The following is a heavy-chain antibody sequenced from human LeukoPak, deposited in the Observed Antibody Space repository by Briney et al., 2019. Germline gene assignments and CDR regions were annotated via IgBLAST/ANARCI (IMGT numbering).Heavy chain of an antibody. CDR3: ASGPTTLKGTYNDDY. Sequence: SGTLSLTCAVYGGSFSGYYWSWIRQPSGKGLEWIGEINHSGSTNYNPSLKSRVTISVDTSKNQFSLKLSSVTAADTAVYYCASGPTTLKGTYNDDYWGQGTLVTVSS. CDR1: GGSFSGYY. CDR2: INHSGST. V-gene: IGHV4-34*01. D-gene: IGHD1-7*01. J-gene: IGHJ4*02.